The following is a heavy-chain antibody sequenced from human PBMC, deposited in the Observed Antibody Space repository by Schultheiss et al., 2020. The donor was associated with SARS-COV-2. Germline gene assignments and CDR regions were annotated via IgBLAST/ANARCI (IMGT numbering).Heavy chain of an antibody. CDR2: ISGSGGST. CDR1: GFTFSSYG. CDR3: ATDRVGPTTDFDH. V-gene: IGHV3-23*01. Sequence: GESLKISCAASGFTFSSYGMHWVRQAPGKGLEWVSAISGSGGSTYYADSVKGRFTISRDNSKNTLYLQMNSLRAEDTAVYFCATDRVGPTTDFDHWGQGTLVTVSS. J-gene: IGHJ4*02. D-gene: IGHD1-26*01.